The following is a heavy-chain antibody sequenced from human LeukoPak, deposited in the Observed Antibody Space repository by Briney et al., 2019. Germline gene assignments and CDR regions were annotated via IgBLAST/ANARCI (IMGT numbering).Heavy chain of an antibody. Sequence: PSETLSLTCTVSDGSISIYYWSWIRQPPGKGLEWIGYVYSSGNTNYSPSLKGRAIISADTSKNQFSLKLSSVTAADTAVYYCARVSSGYFGLDYWGQGTLVTVSS. J-gene: IGHJ4*02. CDR3: ARVSSGYFGLDY. V-gene: IGHV4-59*12. D-gene: IGHD3-22*01. CDR2: VYSSGNT. CDR1: DGSISIYY.